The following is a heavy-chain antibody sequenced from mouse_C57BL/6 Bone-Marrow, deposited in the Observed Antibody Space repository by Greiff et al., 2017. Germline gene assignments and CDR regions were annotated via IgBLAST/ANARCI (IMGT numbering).Heavy chain of an antibody. D-gene: IGHD1-1*01. CDR3: ARHDYGSFGY. J-gene: IGHJ2*01. CDR1: GFTFTDYY. V-gene: IGHV7-3*01. Sequence: EVKLVESGGGLVQPGGSLSLSCAASGFTFTDYYMSWVRQPPGKALEWLGFIRNKANGYTTEYSASVKGRFTISRDNSQSILYLQMNALRAEDSATYYCARHDYGSFGYWGQGTTLTVSA. CDR2: IRNKANGYTT.